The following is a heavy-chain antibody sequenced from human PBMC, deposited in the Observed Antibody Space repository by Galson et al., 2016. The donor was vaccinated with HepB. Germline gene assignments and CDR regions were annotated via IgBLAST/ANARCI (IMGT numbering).Heavy chain of an antibody. D-gene: IGHD2-2*01. CDR1: GDSISSNNW. J-gene: IGHJ3*02. Sequence: SETLSLTCVVSGDSISSNNWWSWIRQPPGKGLEWIGSIHDSGNTYYNPSLGSRVSMSVDTSKNRFSLNVNSVTAADTAVYYCEGFCSSTSCYVNDAFDMWGQGTMVIVSS. V-gene: IGHV4-28*01. CDR2: IHDSGNT. CDR3: EGFCSSTSCYVNDAFDM.